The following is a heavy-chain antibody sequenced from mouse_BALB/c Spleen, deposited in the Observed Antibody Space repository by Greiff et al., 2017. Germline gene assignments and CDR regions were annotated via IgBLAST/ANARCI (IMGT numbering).Heavy chain of an antibody. Sequence: EVKLMESGGGLVQPGGSRKLSCAASGFTFSSFGMHWVRQAPEKGLEWVAYISSGSSTIYYADTVKGRFTISRDNPKNTLFLQMTSLRSEDTAMYYCARWLRRGGFDYWGQGTTLTVSS. CDR1: GFTFSSFG. CDR2: ISSGSSTI. D-gene: IGHD2-2*01. CDR3: ARWLRRGGFDY. J-gene: IGHJ2*01. V-gene: IGHV5-17*02.